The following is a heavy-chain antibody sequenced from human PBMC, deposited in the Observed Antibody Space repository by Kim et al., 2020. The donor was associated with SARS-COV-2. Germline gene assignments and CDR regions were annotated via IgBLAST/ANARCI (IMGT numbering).Heavy chain of an antibody. CDR2: IKQDGSEK. V-gene: IGHV3-7*01. CDR3: AREGIVAAVDY. D-gene: IGHD6-13*01. J-gene: IGHJ4*02. CDR1: GFTFNTYW. Sequence: GGSLRLSCAASGFTFNTYWMSWVRQAPGKGLEWVANIKQDGSEKYYVDSVKGRFTISRDNAKNSLYLQMNSLRAEDTAVYYCAREGIVAAVDYWGQGTLV.